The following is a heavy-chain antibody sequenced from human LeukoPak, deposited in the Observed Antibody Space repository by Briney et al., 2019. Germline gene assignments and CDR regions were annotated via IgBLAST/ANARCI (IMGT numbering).Heavy chain of an antibody. J-gene: IGHJ3*02. CDR3: AKGFRGHETDI. CDR2: ISYDGSNK. D-gene: IGHD1-26*01. V-gene: IGHV3-30*18. Sequence: GGSLRLSCAASGFTFSSYGMHWVRQAPGKGLEWVAVISYDGSNKYYADSVKGRFTISRDNSKNTLYLQMNSLRAEDTAVYYCAKGFRGHETDIWGQGTMVTVSS. CDR1: GFTFSSYG.